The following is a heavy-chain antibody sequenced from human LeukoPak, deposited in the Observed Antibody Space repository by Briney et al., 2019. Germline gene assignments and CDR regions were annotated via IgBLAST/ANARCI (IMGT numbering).Heavy chain of an antibody. V-gene: IGHV1-8*02. Sequence: ASVKVSCKASGYTFTSYGITWVRQAPGQGLEWMGWMNPNSGNTGYAQKFQGRVTMTRNTSISTAYMELSSLRSEDTAVYYCARFGSGSSSWYTTWYFDLGGGGPL. CDR3: ARFGSGSSSWYTTWYFDL. D-gene: IGHD6-13*01. CDR2: MNPNSGNT. J-gene: IGHJ2*01. CDR1: GYTFTSYG.